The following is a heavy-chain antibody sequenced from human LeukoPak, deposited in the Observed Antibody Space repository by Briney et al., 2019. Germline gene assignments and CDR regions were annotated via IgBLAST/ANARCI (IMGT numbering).Heavy chain of an antibody. Sequence: ASVKVSCKTSGYTFTGYYMHWVRQAPGQGLEWMGWINPKSGGTSYPQKFQGRVSMTRDTSISTAYMELSRLRSDDTAVYYCVPSNNFHYFDYWGQGTLVTVSS. CDR2: INPKSGGT. D-gene: IGHD1-1*01. CDR3: VPSNNFHYFDY. J-gene: IGHJ4*02. V-gene: IGHV1-2*02. CDR1: GYTFTGYY.